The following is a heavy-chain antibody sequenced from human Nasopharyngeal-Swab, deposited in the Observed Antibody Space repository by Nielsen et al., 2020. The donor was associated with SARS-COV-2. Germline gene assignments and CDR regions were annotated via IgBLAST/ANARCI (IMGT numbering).Heavy chain of an antibody. D-gene: IGHD2-15*01. Sequence: GGSLRLSCAAYGFTFSSYEMDWVRQAPGKGLEWVSYISSSGSTIYYADSVKGRFTISRDNAKNSLYLQMNSLRAEDTAVYYCAREARGVVACYYYYGMDVWGQGTKVTVSS. CDR3: AREARGVVACYYYYGMDV. CDR1: GFTFSSYE. V-gene: IGHV3-48*03. CDR2: ISSSGSTI. J-gene: IGHJ6*02.